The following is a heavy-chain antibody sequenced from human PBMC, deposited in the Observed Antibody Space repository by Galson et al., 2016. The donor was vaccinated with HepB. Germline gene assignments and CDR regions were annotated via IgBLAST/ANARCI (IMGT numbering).Heavy chain of an antibody. CDR2: VNPNTGDT. Sequence: SVKVSCKASGYTFTDYYIHWVRQAPGQGLEWIGWVNPNTGDTNSAQKFQGRVTVTRDTSISTAYMELRRLTSDDTAVYSCARATLNRGYGPNLDSWGQGTLVTVSS. CDR1: GYTFTDYY. V-gene: IGHV1-2*02. D-gene: IGHD5-12*01. J-gene: IGHJ4*02. CDR3: ARATLNRGYGPNLDS.